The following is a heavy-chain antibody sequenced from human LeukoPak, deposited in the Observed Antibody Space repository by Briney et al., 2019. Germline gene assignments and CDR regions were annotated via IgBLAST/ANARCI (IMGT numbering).Heavy chain of an antibody. D-gene: IGHD2-21*02. V-gene: IGHV3-23*01. CDR2: ISGSGGST. J-gene: IGHJ4*02. Sequence: PGGSLRLSCAASGSTFTNYDMSWVRQAPGKGLEWVSAISGSGGSTFYADSVKGRFAISGDNSKNTLFLQMNSLRAEDTAVYYCAKDTAASHFGDYWGQGTLVTVSS. CDR3: AKDTAASHFGDY. CDR1: GSTFTNYD.